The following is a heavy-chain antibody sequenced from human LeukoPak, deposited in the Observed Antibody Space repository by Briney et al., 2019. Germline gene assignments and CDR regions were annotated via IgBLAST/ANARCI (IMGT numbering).Heavy chain of an antibody. CDR2: IYHSGST. V-gene: IGHV4-4*02. CDR3: ARGTFENSSGYYYFDY. Sequence: PSETLSLTCAVSGGSISSNNWWSWVRQPPGKGLEWIGEIYHSGSTSYNPSLESRVTISVDKSKNQFSLKLSSVTAADTAVYYCARGTFENSSGYYYFDYWGQGTLVTVSS. D-gene: IGHD3-22*01. J-gene: IGHJ4*02. CDR1: GGSISSNNW.